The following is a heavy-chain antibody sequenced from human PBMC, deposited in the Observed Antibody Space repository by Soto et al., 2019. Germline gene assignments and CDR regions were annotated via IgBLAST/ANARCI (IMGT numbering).Heavy chain of an antibody. D-gene: IGHD3-22*01. J-gene: IGHJ4*02. CDR1: GVTFSNYN. Sequence: VQLVESGGGLVKPGGSLRLSCEASGVTFSNYNMNWVRQAPGKGLEWVSSISTRSDYIYYADSLKGRFTISRDNAKNSLYLQMNSLRAEDTAVYYCARDQRYDSSGYSDFNYWGQGTLVTVSS. V-gene: IGHV3-21*01. CDR2: ISTRSDYI. CDR3: ARDQRYDSSGYSDFNY.